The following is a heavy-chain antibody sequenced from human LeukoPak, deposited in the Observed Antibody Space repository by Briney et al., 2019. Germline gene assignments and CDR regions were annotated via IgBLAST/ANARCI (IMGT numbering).Heavy chain of an antibody. CDR1: GFTFSSYS. CDR2: MSSSSSSYI. Sequence: GGSLRLSCAASGFTFSSYSMNWVRQAPGKGLEWVSSMSSSSSSYIYYADSVKGRFTISRDNAKNSLYLQMNSLRAEDTAVYYCARDLSDMVRGVVDYWGQGTLVTVSS. CDR3: ARDLSDMVRGVVDY. J-gene: IGHJ4*02. V-gene: IGHV3-21*01. D-gene: IGHD3-10*01.